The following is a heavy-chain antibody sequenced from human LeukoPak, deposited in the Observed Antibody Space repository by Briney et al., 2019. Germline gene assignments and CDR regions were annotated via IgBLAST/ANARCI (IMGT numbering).Heavy chain of an antibody. V-gene: IGHV3-23*01. CDR1: RFTFSTYA. D-gene: IGHD1-26*01. CDR3: ARGGSGSSYLVHI. Sequence: PGGSLRLSCAASRFTFSTYAMSRVRQPPGKGLEWVSAISGSDGSTYYADSVKGRFTISRDNSKNTLYLQMNSLRAEDTAVYYCARGGSGSSYLVHIWGQGTLVTVSS. J-gene: IGHJ4*02. CDR2: ISGSDGST.